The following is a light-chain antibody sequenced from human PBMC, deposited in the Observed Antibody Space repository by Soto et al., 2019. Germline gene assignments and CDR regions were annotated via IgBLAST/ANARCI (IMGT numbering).Light chain of an antibody. CDR3: QQYGSSWT. J-gene: IGKJ1*01. CDR1: QSVSDNY. V-gene: IGKV3-20*01. Sequence: IVFTQSPGTRSLSPGERATLSCRASQSVSDNYLAWYQQKPGQAPRLLIYSASRRTTGIPDRFSGSGSGTDFTLTISRLEPEDFAVYYCQQYGSSWTFGQGTKVDIK. CDR2: SAS.